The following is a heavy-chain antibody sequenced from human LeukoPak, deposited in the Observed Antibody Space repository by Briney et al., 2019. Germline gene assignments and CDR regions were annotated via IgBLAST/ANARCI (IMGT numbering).Heavy chain of an antibody. Sequence: SGTLSLTCTVSGGSISSYYWSWIRQPPGKGLEWIGYIYYSGSTNYNPSLKSRVAISVDTSKNQFSLKLSSVTAADTAVYYCARHIGGGIEDMDVWGKGTKVTVSS. CDR1: GGSISSYY. J-gene: IGHJ6*03. V-gene: IGHV4-59*08. CDR2: IYYSGST. CDR3: ARHIGGGIEDMDV. D-gene: IGHD3-16*02.